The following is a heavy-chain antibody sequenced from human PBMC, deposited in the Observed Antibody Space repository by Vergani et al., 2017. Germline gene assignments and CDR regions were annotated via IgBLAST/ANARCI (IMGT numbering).Heavy chain of an antibody. CDR1: GFTFSSYS. J-gene: IGHJ3*02. CDR3: ARVDVGALNNAFDI. Sequence: EVQLVESGGGLVQPGGSLRLSCAASGFTFSSYSMNWVRQAPGKGLEWVSYISSSSSTIYYADSVKGRFTISRDNAKNSLYLQMNSLRAEDTAVYYCARVDVGALNNAFDIWGQGTMVTVSS. CDR2: ISSSSSTI. D-gene: IGHD3-16*01. V-gene: IGHV3-48*01.